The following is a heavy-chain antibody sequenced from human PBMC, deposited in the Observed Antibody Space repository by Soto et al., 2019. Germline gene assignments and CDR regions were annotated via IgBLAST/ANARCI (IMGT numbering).Heavy chain of an antibody. CDR1: GGSFSGYY. Sequence: PSETLSLTCAVYGGSFSGYYWSWIRQPPGKGLEWIGEINHSGSTNYNPSLKSRVTISVDTSKNQFSLKLSSVTAADTAVYYCARLGVDSSGYYYFDYWGQGTLVTVS. CDR2: INHSGST. CDR3: ARLGVDSSGYYYFDY. J-gene: IGHJ4*02. D-gene: IGHD3-22*01. V-gene: IGHV4-34*01.